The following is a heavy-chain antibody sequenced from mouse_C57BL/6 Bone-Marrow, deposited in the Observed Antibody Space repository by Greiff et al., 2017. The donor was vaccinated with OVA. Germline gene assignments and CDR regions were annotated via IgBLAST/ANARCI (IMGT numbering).Heavy chain of an antibody. CDR1: GYTFTDYY. V-gene: IGHV1-77*01. CDR3: ARKGIYYDSYFDY. Sequence: VQLQQSGAELVKPGASVKISCKASGYTFTDYYINWVKQRPGQGLEWIGKIGPGSGSTYYNEKFKGKATLTADKSSSTAYMQLSSLTSEDSAVYVCARKGIYYDSYFDYWGQGTTLTVSS. CDR2: IGPGSGST. D-gene: IGHD2-4*01. J-gene: IGHJ2*01.